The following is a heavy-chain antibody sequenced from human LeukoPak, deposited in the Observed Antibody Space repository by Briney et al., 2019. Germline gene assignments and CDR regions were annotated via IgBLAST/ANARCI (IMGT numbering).Heavy chain of an antibody. Sequence: PGGSLRLSCAPSGFTFTTYWMSWVPQFPGKGLEWVTNINQGGTEKYYVDSVKGRFTISRDNAKNSLNLQMNSRRVEDTGIYYCVKVAKYYYGSETYYFFEHWGQGTPVTASS. CDR1: GFTFTTYW. D-gene: IGHD3-10*01. J-gene: IGHJ4*02. CDR3: VKVAKYYYGSETYYFFEH. V-gene: IGHV3-7*01. CDR2: INQGGTEK.